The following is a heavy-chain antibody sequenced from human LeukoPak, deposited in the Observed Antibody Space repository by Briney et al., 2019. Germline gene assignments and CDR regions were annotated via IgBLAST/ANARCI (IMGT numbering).Heavy chain of an antibody. D-gene: IGHD4-17*01. V-gene: IGHV3-23*01. CDR2: ISGRGGST. J-gene: IGHJ4*02. Sequence: GGTLRLSCAASGFTFSSYAMSWVRQAPGKGLEWVSGISGRGGSTYYADSVEGRFTIYRDNSKNTLYLQMNSLRAEDTAVYYCAKGDYGDYIDYWGQGTLVTVSS. CDR1: GFTFSSYA. CDR3: AKGDYGDYIDY.